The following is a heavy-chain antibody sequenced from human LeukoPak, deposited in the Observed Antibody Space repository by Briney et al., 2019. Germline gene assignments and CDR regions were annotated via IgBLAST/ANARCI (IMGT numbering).Heavy chain of an antibody. CDR1: GFTFSSYA. Sequence: GGSLRLSCAASGFTFSSYAMHWVRQAPGKGLEWVAVISYDGSNKYYADSVKGRFTISRDNSKNTLYLQMNSLRAEDTAVYYCASGGDIVVVPAATWGQGTLVTVSS. D-gene: IGHD2-2*01. CDR2: ISYDGSNK. J-gene: IGHJ4*02. CDR3: ASGGDIVVVPAAT. V-gene: IGHV3-30*01.